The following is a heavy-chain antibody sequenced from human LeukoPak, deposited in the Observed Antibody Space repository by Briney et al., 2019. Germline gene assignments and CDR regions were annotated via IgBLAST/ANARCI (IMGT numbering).Heavy chain of an antibody. D-gene: IGHD3-3*01. V-gene: IGHV1-2*02. Sequence: AASVKVSCKASGGTFSSYAISWVRQAPGQGLEWMGWINPNSGGTNYAQKFQGRVTMTRDTSISTAYMELSRLRSDDTAVYYCARIFGVVTNFPYYFDYWGQGTLVTVSS. J-gene: IGHJ4*02. CDR2: INPNSGGT. CDR1: GGTFSSYA. CDR3: ARIFGVVTNFPYYFDY.